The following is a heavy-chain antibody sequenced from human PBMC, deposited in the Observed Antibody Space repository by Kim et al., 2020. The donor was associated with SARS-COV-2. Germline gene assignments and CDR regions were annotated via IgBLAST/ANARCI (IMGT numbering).Heavy chain of an antibody. Sequence: SETLSLTCAVYGGSFCGYYWIWIRQPPGKGLEWIGELNHSGSTNYNPSLKSRVTISVDTSKNQFSLKLSSVTAADTAVCYCARERVVTIFGVVIMKYGMEVWGQGTRVTVSS. CDR1: GGSFCGYY. CDR2: LNHSGST. V-gene: IGHV4-34*01. CDR3: ARERVVTIFGVVIMKYGMEV. J-gene: IGHJ6*02. D-gene: IGHD3-3*01.